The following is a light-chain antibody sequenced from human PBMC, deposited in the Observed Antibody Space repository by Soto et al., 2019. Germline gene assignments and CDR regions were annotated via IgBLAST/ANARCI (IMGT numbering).Light chain of an antibody. CDR2: GAS. Sequence: EIVMTQSTATLSVSPGERATLSCRASQSVSSNLAWYQQKPGQAPRLLIYGASTRATGIPARFSGSGSGTEFTLNISSLQSEDFAVYYCQQYNNWHTFGPGTKVDI. V-gene: IGKV3-15*01. CDR3: QQYNNWHT. J-gene: IGKJ3*01. CDR1: QSVSSN.